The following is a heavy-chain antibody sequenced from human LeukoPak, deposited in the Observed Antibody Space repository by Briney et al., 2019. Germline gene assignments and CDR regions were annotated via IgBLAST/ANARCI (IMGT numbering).Heavy chain of an antibody. CDR2: IYYSGST. CDR1: GGSISSYY. J-gene: IGHJ5*02. Sequence: PSETQSLTCTVSGGSISSYYWSWIRQPPGKGLEWIGYIYYSGSTNYNPSLKSRVTISVDTSKNQFSLKLSSVTAADTAVYYCAREAGIAAAGTWGWFDPWGQGTLVTVSS. CDR3: AREAGIAAAGTWGWFDP. D-gene: IGHD6-13*01. V-gene: IGHV4-59*01.